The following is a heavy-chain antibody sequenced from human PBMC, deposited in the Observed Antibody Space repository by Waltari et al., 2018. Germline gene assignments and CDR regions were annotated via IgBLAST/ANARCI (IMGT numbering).Heavy chain of an antibody. CDR1: EFTFRNFW. D-gene: IGHD3-22*01. CDR2: IDKSGSKT. Sequence: EVQLVESGGGLVQPGGSLRLSCVASEFTFRNFWMHWVRQAPGKGLVLVSGIDKSGSKTRYADSVKGRFTISRDNAKNTLYLQMNSLRVEETAVYYCANHRPGGYGMEVWGQGTTVTVSS. CDR3: ANHRPGGYGMEV. J-gene: IGHJ6*01. V-gene: IGHV3-74*01.